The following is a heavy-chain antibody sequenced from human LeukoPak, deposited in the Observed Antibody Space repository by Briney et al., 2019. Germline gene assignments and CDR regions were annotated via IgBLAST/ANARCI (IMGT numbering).Heavy chain of an antibody. V-gene: IGHV1-69*05. CDR1: GGTFSSYA. J-gene: IGHJ6*03. CDR3: ASSSTGTTRDYYYYYYYMDV. D-gene: IGHD1-1*01. CDR2: IIPIFCTA. Sequence: ASVKVSFKASGGTFSSYAISLVRQAPGQALEWMGGIIPIFCTANYAQKFQGRVTITTDESTSTAYMELSSLRSEDTAVYYCASSSTGTTRDYYYYYYYMDVWGKGTTVTVSS.